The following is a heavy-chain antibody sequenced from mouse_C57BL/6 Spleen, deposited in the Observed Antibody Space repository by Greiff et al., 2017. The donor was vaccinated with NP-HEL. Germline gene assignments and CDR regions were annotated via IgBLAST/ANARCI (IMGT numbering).Heavy chain of an antibody. D-gene: IGHD1-1*01. CDR1: GFTFSSYA. V-gene: IGHV5-4*01. Sequence: EVMLVESGGGLVKPGGSLKLSCAASGFTFSSYAMSWVRQTPEKRLEWVATISDGGSYTYYPDNVKGRFTISRDNAKNNLYLQMSHLKSEDTAMYYCARDVRYYGSSSYAMDYWGQGTSVTVSS. CDR2: ISDGGSYT. J-gene: IGHJ4*01. CDR3: ARDVRYYGSSSYAMDY.